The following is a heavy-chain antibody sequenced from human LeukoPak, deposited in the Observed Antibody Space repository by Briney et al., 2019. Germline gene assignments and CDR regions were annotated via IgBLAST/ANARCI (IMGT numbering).Heavy chain of an antibody. V-gene: IGHV3-33*06. CDR3: AKDAQRGFDYSNSLEY. CDR2: IWSDKSNK. D-gene: IGHD4-11*01. J-gene: IGHJ4*02. Sequence: GGSLRLSCAASGFIFNHHAMHWVRQAPGKGLEWVAVIWSDKSNKFYADSVRGRFTISRDDSRKTVYLQMDTMTVEDTAVYYCAKDAQRGFDYSNSLEYWGQGALVTVAS. CDR1: GFIFNHHA.